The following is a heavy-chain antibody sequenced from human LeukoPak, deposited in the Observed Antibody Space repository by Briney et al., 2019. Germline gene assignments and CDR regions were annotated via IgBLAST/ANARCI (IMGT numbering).Heavy chain of an antibody. CDR3: ARDGGPFDY. CDR2: IKQDGSEK. Sequence: GGSLRLSCAASGFTFRSYWMSWVRQVPGKGLEWVANIKQDGSEKYYVDSVKGRFTISRDNAKKSLYLQMNSLRAENTAVYYCARDGGPFDYWGQGTLVIVSS. CDR1: GFTFRSYW. D-gene: IGHD3-16*01. V-gene: IGHV3-7*01. J-gene: IGHJ4*02.